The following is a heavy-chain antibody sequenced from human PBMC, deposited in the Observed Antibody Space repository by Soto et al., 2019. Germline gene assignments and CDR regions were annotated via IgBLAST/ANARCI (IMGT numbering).Heavy chain of an antibody. CDR1: GGTFSSYT. V-gene: IGHV1-69*04. J-gene: IGHJ3*02. CDR3: ARDLRTREAFDI. CDR2: IIPILGIA. Sequence: SVKVSCKASGGTFSSYTISWVRQAPGQGLEWMGRIIPILGIANYAQKFQGRVTITADKSTSTAYRELSSLRSEDTAVYYCARDLRTREAFDIWGQGTMVTVSS.